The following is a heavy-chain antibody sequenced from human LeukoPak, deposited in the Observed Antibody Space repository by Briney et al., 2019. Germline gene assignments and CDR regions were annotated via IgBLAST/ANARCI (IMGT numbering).Heavy chain of an antibody. J-gene: IGHJ5*02. CDR1: GFTFSSYA. D-gene: IGHD3-10*01. V-gene: IGHV3-30*04. CDR3: ARDRGVRGVIPNWFDP. Sequence: PGGSLRLSCAASGFTFSSYAMHWVHQAPGKGLEWVAVISYDGSNKYYADSVKGRFTISRDNSKNTLYLQMNSLRAEDTAVYYCARDRGVRGVIPNWFDPWGQGTLVTVSS. CDR2: ISYDGSNK.